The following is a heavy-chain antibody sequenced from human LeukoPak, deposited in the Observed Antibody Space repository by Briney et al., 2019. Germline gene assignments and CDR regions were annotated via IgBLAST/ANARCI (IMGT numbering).Heavy chain of an antibody. CDR3: ARDLRELPAYYDY. J-gene: IGHJ4*02. D-gene: IGHD1-26*01. V-gene: IGHV3-21*01. CDR2: ISSSSSYI. CDR1: GFTFSSYS. Sequence: PGGSLRLSCAASGFTFSSYSMNWVRQAPGKGLEWVSSISSSSSYIYYADSVKGRFTISRDNAKNSLYLQMNSLRAEDTAVYYCARDLRELPAYYDYWGQGTLVTGSS.